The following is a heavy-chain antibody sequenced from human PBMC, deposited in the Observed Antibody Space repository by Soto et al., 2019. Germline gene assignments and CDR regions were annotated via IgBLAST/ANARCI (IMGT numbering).Heavy chain of an antibody. CDR2: IGGSGGST. V-gene: IGHV3-23*01. CDR1: GFTFSNYA. J-gene: IGHJ4*02. CDR3: AKDQGSSWYEIDS. D-gene: IGHD6-13*01. Sequence: EVQLLESGGGLVQPGGSLRLSCAASGFTFSNYAVTWVRQAPGKGLEWVSTIGGSGGSTYYADSVKGRFTISRDNSKNTLYLQMNSLRAEDTAVYYCAKDQGSSWYEIDSWGQGTLVTVSS.